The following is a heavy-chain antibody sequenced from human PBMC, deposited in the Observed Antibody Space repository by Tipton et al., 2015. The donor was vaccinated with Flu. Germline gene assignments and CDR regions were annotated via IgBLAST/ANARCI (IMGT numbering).Heavy chain of an antibody. D-gene: IGHD3-22*01. CDR2: ISVSNGNT. J-gene: IGHJ4*02. CDR3: ARDQGRYYESRGYYAY. CDR1: GFTFVSYG. Sequence: QVQLVQSGAEVKKPGASVKVSCKASGFTFVSYGITWVRQAPGQGLEWMGWISVSNGNTNYAQKFQGRVTMTTDTSTSTAYMELRGLRADDTAVYYCARDQGRYYESRGYYAYWGQGTLVTVSS. V-gene: IGHV1-18*01.